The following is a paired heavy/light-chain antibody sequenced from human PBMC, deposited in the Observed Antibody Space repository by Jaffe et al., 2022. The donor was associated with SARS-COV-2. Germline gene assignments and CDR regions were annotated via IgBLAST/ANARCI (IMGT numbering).Heavy chain of an antibody. CDR2: IATSGGSI. CDR3: ARAMVRFNWFDP. J-gene: IGHJ5*02. V-gene: IGHV3-11*01. CDR1: GFTFSDYH. D-gene: IGHD3-10*01. Sequence: QVQLVESGGGLVKPGGSLRLSCAASGFTFSDYHMNWIRQAPGKGLEWVSYIATSGGSISYADSVKGRFTISRDNANNSLYLQMNSLRAEDTAVYYCARAMVRFNWFDPWGQGTLVTVSS.
Light chain of an antibody. CDR3: QQSYSTPIT. J-gene: IGKJ3*01. CDR1: QRINSY. Sequence: DIQMTQSPSSLSASVGDRVTITCRASQRINSYLNWYQQKPGKAPKLLIFGASTLQSGVPSRFSGSGSGTDFSLTISSLQPEDFATYYCQQSYSTPITFGPGTKVDIK. V-gene: IGKV1-39*01. CDR2: GAS.